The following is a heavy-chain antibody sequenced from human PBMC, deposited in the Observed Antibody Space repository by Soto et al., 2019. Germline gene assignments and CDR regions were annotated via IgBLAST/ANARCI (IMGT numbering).Heavy chain of an antibody. CDR2: IYPSSNTT. CDR1: GYTFTNYY. D-gene: IGHD1-1*01. V-gene: IGHV1-46*03. CDR3: NRDPASTANDDAFDI. Sequence: QAQLVQSGAEVKKPGASVKVSCKASGYTFTNYYMHWVRQAPGQGLEWMGIIYPSSNTTIYAQKFQGRVTMTRDTSTNTVYMDLSSLRSGDTAVYYCNRDPASTANDDAFDIWGQGTMVTVSS. J-gene: IGHJ3*02.